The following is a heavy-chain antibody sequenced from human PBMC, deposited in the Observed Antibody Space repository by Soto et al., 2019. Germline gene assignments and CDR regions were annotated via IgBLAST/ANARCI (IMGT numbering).Heavy chain of an antibody. Sequence: EVQLVESGGGLVQPGGSLKLSCAASGFTFSGSAVHWVRQASGKGLKWVGRIRSKANNYATAYAASVQGRFTIFRDDLKNTAYLQMKSLKTEDTAVFYCTNTQVSSGMEVWGQGVTVTVSS. CDR1: GFTFSGSA. J-gene: IGHJ6*02. CDR2: IRSKANNYAT. D-gene: IGHD1-20*01. V-gene: IGHV3-73*02. CDR3: TNTQVSSGMEV.